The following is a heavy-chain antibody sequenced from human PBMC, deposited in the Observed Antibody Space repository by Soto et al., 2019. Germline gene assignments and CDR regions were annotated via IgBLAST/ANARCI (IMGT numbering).Heavy chain of an antibody. J-gene: IGHJ4*02. V-gene: IGHV4-34*01. D-gene: IGHD6-19*01. CDR3: AREGAKYSSGWQRRTHYFDY. CDR1: GGSFSGYY. CDR2: INHSGST. Sequence: QVQLQQWGAGLLKPSETLSLTCAVYGGSFSGYYWSWIRQPPGKGLEWIGEINHSGSTNYNPSLNSRVTIAVDTAKNQFSLKLSSVTAADTAVYYCAREGAKYSSGWQRRTHYFDYWGQGTLVTVSS.